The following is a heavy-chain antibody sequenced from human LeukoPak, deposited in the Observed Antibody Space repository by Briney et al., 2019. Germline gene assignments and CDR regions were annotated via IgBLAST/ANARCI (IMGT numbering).Heavy chain of an antibody. Sequence: GASVTVSCTASGGTFSSYAISWVRQAPGQGLEWMGGIIPIFGTANYAQKFQGRVTITADESTSTAYMELSSLRSEDTAVYYCASESIDCGGDCSQDLHHYYGMDVWGQGTTVTVSS. CDR2: IIPIFGTA. V-gene: IGHV1-69*13. CDR3: ASESIDCGGDCSQDLHHYYGMDV. CDR1: GGTFSSYA. D-gene: IGHD2-21*02. J-gene: IGHJ6*02.